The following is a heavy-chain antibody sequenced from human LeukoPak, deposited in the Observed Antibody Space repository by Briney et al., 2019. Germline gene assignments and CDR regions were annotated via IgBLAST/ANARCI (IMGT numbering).Heavy chain of an antibody. CDR3: ARDEYSSSGDDY. CDR2: INPNSGGT. J-gene: IGHJ4*02. V-gene: IGHV1-2*02. CDR1: GYTFTGYY. Sequence: ASVKVSCKASGYTFTGYYMHWVRQAPGQGLEWMGWINPNSGGTNYAQKFQGRVTITRDTSISTAYMELNRLRSDDTAVYFCARDEYSSSGDDYWGQGTLVTVSS. D-gene: IGHD6-13*01.